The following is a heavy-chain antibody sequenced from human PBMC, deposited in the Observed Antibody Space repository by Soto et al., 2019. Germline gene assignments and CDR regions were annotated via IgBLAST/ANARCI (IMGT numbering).Heavy chain of an antibody. D-gene: IGHD3-3*01. Sequence: GGSLRLSCAASGFTLRDYYMSWIRQAPGKGLEWVSYISSSGETIYYADSVKGRFTISRDSAKNSLSLQMNSLRAEDTAVYYCARDSWVFGVDYWGQGSLVTVSS. CDR3: ARDSWVFGVDY. CDR2: ISSSGETI. J-gene: IGHJ4*02. CDR1: GFTLRDYY. V-gene: IGHV3-11*01.